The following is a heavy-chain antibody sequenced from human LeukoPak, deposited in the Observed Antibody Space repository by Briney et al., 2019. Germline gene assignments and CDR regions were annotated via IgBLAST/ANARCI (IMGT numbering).Heavy chain of an antibody. CDR3: ARGHYYDSSGYYF. CDR2: INHSGST. J-gene: IGHJ4*02. Sequence: SETLSLTCAVYGGSFSGYYWSWIRQPPGKGLEWIGEINHSGSTNYNPSLKSRVTISVDTSKNQFSLKLSSVTAADTAMYYCARGHYYDSSGYYFWGQGTLVTVSS. D-gene: IGHD3-22*01. V-gene: IGHV4-34*01. CDR1: GGSFSGYY.